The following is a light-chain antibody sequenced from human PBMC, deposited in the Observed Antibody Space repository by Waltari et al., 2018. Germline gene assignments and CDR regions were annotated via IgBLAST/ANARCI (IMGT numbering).Light chain of an antibody. CDR2: NAS. CDR3: QQSYSTSWT. Sequence: EIVLTQSPGTLSLSPGETATLSCRASHSVNEYLAWYQQKPAQAPRLLIYNASKRATGIPARFSGSGSGTDFTLTISSLQPEDFATYYCQQSYSTSWTFGQGTKVEIK. CDR1: HSVNEY. V-gene: IGKV3-11*01. J-gene: IGKJ1*01.